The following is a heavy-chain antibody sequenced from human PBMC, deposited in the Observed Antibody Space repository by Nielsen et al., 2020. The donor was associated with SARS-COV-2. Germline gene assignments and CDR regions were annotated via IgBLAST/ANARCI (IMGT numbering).Heavy chain of an antibody. CDR1: GFTFSTNA. CDR2: VYSGGSTT. Sequence: GESLKISCAASGFTFSTNAMGWVRQAPGVGLECVSVVYSGGSTTYYAASVRGRFTISRDDSKNTLYLQMNSLRAEDTAVYYCAKAFGSGKSFFDSWGQGALVTVSS. J-gene: IGHJ4*02. CDR3: AKAFGSGKSFFDS. V-gene: IGHV3-23*03. D-gene: IGHD3-10*01.